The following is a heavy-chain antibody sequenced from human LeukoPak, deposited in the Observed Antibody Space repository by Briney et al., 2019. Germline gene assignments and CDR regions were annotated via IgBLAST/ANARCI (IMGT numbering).Heavy chain of an antibody. V-gene: IGHV4-59*01. Sequence: SETLSLTCTASGGSISSYYWSWIRQPPGKGLEWIGYIYYSGSTNYNPSLKSRVTISVDTSKNQFSLKLSSVTAADTAVYYCARATYSYGSYYYYYMDVWGKGTTVTVSS. CDR2: IYYSGST. CDR1: GGSISSYY. CDR3: ARATYSYGSYYYYYMDV. J-gene: IGHJ6*03. D-gene: IGHD5-18*01.